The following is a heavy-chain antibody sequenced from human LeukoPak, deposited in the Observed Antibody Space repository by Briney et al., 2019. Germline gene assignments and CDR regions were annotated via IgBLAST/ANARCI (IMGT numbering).Heavy chain of an antibody. CDR2: ISSNGGSR. D-gene: IGHD4-11*01. CDR1: GFTFSSYA. CDR3: VKGRGVLTTVTAHYFDY. J-gene: IGHJ4*02. Sequence: VGSLRLSCSASGFTFSSYAMHWVRQAPGKGLVYVSAISSNGGSRYYADSVKGRFTISRDNSKNTLSLQMSSLRAEDTAVYYCVKGRGVLTTVTAHYFDYWGQGTLVTVSS. V-gene: IGHV3-64D*09.